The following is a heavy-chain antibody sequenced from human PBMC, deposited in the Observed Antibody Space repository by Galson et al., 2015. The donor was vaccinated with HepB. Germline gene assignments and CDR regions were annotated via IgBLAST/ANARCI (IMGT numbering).Heavy chain of an antibody. Sequence: SLRLSCAASGFTFSNYDMHWIRQAPGKGLEWVAFISCSGSNKYYADSVKGRFTISRDNSKNSLYLQMNSLRAEDTAVYYCARVCCSSGWYLDYWGQGTLVTVSS. CDR1: GFTFSNYD. CDR2: ISCSGSNK. V-gene: IGHV3-30-3*01. D-gene: IGHD6-19*01. J-gene: IGHJ4*02. CDR3: ARVCCSSGWYLDY.